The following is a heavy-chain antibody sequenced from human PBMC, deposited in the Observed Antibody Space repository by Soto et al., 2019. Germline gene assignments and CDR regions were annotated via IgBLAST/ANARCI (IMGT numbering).Heavy chain of an antibody. D-gene: IGHD2-15*01. CDR3: ARVSGGSYFDC. CDR1: GVTVIGNY. CDR2: IYSGGST. Sequence: EVQLVETGGGLIPPGGSLRLSCAAYGVTVIGNYMTWVRQAPGKGLEWFSGIYSGGSTYYADSVKGRFTISREIAKNTVYLQMNNLRAEDTAVYYCARVSGGSYFDCWCQGTLVTVSS. V-gene: IGHV3-53*02. J-gene: IGHJ4*02.